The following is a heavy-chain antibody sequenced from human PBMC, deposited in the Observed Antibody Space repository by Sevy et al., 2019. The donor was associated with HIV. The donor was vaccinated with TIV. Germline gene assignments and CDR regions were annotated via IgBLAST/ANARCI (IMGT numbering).Heavy chain of an antibody. J-gene: IGHJ4*02. CDR1: AINIRDYW. CDR3: VRAIQLAASY. D-gene: IGHD2-15*01. V-gene: IGHV3-7*02. Sequence: GGSLRLSCEASAINIRDYWMNWVRQAPGKGLEWVANINPDGSKIYYADSVKGRFTISRDYAKNSVLLQMTSLRAEDTAVYYCVRAIQLAASYWGQGILVTVSS. CDR2: INPDGSKI.